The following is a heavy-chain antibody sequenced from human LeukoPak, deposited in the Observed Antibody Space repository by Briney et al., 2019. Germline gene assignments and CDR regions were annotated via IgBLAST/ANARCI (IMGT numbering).Heavy chain of an antibody. J-gene: IGHJ6*03. Sequence: GGSLRLSCAASGFTFSDFWMSWVRQAPGKGLEWVANIKQDGSEKYYVDSVKGRFTISRDNAKNSLSLQMNSLRAEDTAVYYCARRPYSGYGKYYYYMDVWGKGTTVTVSS. V-gene: IGHV3-7*01. D-gene: IGHD5-12*01. CDR3: ARRPYSGYGKYYYYMDV. CDR1: GFTFSDFW. CDR2: IKQDGSEK.